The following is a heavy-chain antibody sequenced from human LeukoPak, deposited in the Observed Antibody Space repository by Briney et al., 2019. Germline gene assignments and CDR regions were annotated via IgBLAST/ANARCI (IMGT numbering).Heavy chain of an antibody. J-gene: IGHJ4*02. CDR1: GGSISSYC. CDR3: AREAGIAAAVAY. V-gene: IGHV4-59*01. Sequence: SETLSLTCTVSGGSISSYCWSWIRQPPGKGLEWIGYIYYSGSTNYNPSLKSRVTISVDTSKNQFSLKLSSVTAADTAVYYCAREAGIAAAVAYWGQGTLVTVSS. CDR2: IYYSGST. D-gene: IGHD6-13*01.